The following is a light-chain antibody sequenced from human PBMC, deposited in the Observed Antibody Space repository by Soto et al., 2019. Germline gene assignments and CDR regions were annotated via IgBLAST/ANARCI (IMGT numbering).Light chain of an antibody. CDR3: QVWDSNGGPWV. V-gene: IGLV3-21*02. Sequence: SYELTQPPSVSVAPGQTARLTCGGNNIGSKSVHWYQQKPGQAPVLVDFDDSDRPSGIPERLSGSNSGNTATLIISRVEAGDEADYYCQVWDSNGGPWVFGGGTKLTVL. CDR1: NIGSKS. J-gene: IGLJ3*02. CDR2: DDS.